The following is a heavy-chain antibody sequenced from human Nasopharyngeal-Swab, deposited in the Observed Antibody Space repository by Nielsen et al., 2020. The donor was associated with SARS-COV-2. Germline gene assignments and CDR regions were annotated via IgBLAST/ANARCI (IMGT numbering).Heavy chain of an antibody. CDR3: ARGSLRRYCSSTSCYASSWFDP. V-gene: IGHV4-34*01. Sequence: WIRQPPGKGLEWIGEINHSGSINYNPSLKSRVTISVDTSKNQFSLKLSSVTAADTAVYYCARGSLRRYCSSTSCYASSWFDPWGQGTLVTVSS. D-gene: IGHD2-2*01. CDR2: INHSGSI. J-gene: IGHJ5*02.